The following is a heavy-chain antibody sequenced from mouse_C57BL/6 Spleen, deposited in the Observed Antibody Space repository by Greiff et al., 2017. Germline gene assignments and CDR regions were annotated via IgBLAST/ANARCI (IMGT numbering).Heavy chain of an antibody. J-gene: IGHJ4*01. CDR3: ARLGTLYDGYLYAMDY. CDR1: GYTFTSYW. D-gene: IGHD2-3*01. V-gene: IGHV1-55*01. Sequence: QVQLQQPGAELVKPGASVKMSCKASGYTFTSYWITWVKQRPGKGLEWIGDIYPGSGSTNYNEKFNGKATLTVDTSSSTAYMQLSSLTSEDSAVYYCARLGTLYDGYLYAMDYWGQGTSVTVSS. CDR2: IYPGSGST.